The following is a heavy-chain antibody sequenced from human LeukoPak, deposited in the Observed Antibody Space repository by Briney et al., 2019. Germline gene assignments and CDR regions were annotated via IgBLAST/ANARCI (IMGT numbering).Heavy chain of an antibody. CDR3: ARGRRGYSSLDYSYYYYMDV. CDR1: GVSISSGSYF. CDR2: MYSSGNI. J-gene: IGHJ6*03. Sequence: KPSQTLSLTCTVSGVSISSGSYFWSWIRQPAGKGLEWIGHMYSSGNINYNPSLKSRVSISIDTSQNQFSLKLSSVTAAETAVYYCARGRRGYSSLDYSYYYYMDVWGKGTTVTISS. V-gene: IGHV4-61*09. D-gene: IGHD5-18*01.